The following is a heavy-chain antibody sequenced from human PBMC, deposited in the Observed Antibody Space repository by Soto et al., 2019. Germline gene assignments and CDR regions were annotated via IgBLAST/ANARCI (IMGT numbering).Heavy chain of an antibody. Sequence: QVQLVESGGGVVQPGRSLRLSCAASGFTFSSYGMHWVRQAPGKGLEWVAVIWYDGSNKYYAYSVKGRFTISRDNSKNTLYLQMNSLRAEDTAVYYCARHVVDQIAVAGTDYYYGMDVWGQGTTVTVSS. CDR2: IWYDGSNK. D-gene: IGHD6-19*01. J-gene: IGHJ6*02. V-gene: IGHV3-33*01. CDR3: ARHVVDQIAVAGTDYYYGMDV. CDR1: GFTFSSYG.